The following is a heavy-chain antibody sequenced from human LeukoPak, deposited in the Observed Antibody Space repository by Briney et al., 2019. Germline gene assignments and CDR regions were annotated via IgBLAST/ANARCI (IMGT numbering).Heavy chain of an antibody. Sequence: SETQSLTCTVSGGSISGYYWNWIRQPPGKGLEWIGYIYYSGSTNYNPSLKSRVTISLDTSKNQFSLKLSSVTAADTAVYYCARQTGYGLVSFDFWGQGTLVTVSS. V-gene: IGHV4-59*08. CDR1: GGSISGYY. D-gene: IGHD3-10*01. CDR2: IYYSGST. J-gene: IGHJ4*02. CDR3: ARQTGYGLVSFDF.